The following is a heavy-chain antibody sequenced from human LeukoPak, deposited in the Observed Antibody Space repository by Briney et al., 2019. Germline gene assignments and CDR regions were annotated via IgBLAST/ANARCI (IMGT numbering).Heavy chain of an antibody. V-gene: IGHV4-39*01. D-gene: IGHD6-13*01. CDR3: ARPSPLAAAGFDY. CDR2: IYYSGST. CDR1: GGSISSSSYC. J-gene: IGHJ4*02. Sequence: SETLSLTCTVSGGSISSSSYCWGWIRQPPGKGLEWIGSIYYSGSTYYNPSLKSRVTISVDTSKNQFSLKLSSVTAADTALYYCARPSPLAAAGFDYWGQGPLVTVSS.